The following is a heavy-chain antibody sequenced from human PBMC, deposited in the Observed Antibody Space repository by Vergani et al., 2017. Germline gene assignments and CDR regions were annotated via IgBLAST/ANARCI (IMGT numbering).Heavy chain of an antibody. Sequence: QVQLQQWGAGLLKPSETLSLTCAVYGGSFGGYYWSWIRQPPGKGLEWIGEINHSGSTNYNPSLKSRVTISVDTSKNQFSLKLSSVTAADTAVYYCARGSAIIAAAITRGDRGEPVWGKGTTVTVSS. D-gene: IGHD6-13*01. V-gene: IGHV4-34*01. CDR1: GGSFGGYY. J-gene: IGHJ6*04. CDR2: INHSGST. CDR3: ARGSAIIAAAITRGDRGEPV.